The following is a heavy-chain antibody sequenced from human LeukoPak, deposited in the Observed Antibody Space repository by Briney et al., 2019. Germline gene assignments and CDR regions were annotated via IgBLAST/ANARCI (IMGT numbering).Heavy chain of an antibody. CDR2: ISYDGSNK. D-gene: IGHD3-3*01. CDR3: VRDRPPYYDFWSGLDY. V-gene: IGHV3-30-3*01. J-gene: IGHJ4*02. Sequence: GGSLRLSCAASGFTFGSYAMHWVRQAPGKGLEWVAVISYDGSNKYYADSVKGRFTISRDNSKNTLYLQMSRLRAKNTAFFYCVRDRPPYYDFWSGLDYWGQGHLVTVSS. CDR1: GFTFGSYA.